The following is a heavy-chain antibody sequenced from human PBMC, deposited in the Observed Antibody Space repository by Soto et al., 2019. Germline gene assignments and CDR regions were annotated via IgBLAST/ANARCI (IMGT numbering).Heavy chain of an antibody. Sequence: SETLSLTCTISGGSVSTYYWSWIRQPPGRELEWIGLTSYSGNTNYNPSLKSRVAIAVDTSKNQFSLTLSSVTAADTAVYYCARDGVGPFDYWGQGTLVTVSS. CDR2: TSYSGNT. CDR3: ARDGVGPFDY. J-gene: IGHJ4*02. V-gene: IGHV4-59*02. CDR1: GGSVSTYY. D-gene: IGHD3-3*01.